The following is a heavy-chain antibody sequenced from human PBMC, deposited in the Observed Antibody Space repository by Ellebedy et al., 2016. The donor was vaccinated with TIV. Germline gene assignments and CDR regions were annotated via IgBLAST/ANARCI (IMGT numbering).Heavy chain of an antibody. V-gene: IGHV1-18*01. Sequence: ASVKVSCKASGYTFASYGISWVRQAPGQGLEWMGWISAYNGNTNYAQKVQGRVSMTTDTSTPTASMELRSLRSDDTAVYYCARDRMGLLTGYNPDFWGQGTLVTVSS. CDR3: ARDRMGLLTGYNPDF. CDR2: ISAYNGNT. J-gene: IGHJ4*02. D-gene: IGHD3-9*01. CDR1: GYTFASYG.